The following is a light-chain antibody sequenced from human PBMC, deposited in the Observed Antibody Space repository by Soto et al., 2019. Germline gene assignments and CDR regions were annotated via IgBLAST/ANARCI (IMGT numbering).Light chain of an antibody. CDR3: QSYDSNLRGSGV. J-gene: IGLJ3*02. V-gene: IGLV1-40*01. Sequence: QSVLTQPPSVSGAPGQRVTISCTGSRSNFGAGYDVNWYQQLPGTAPKLLIFGNTNRPSGVTDRFSGSKSGTSASLAITGLQAEDEATYYSQSYDSNLRGSGVFGGGTKLTVL. CDR1: RSNFGAGYD. CDR2: GNT.